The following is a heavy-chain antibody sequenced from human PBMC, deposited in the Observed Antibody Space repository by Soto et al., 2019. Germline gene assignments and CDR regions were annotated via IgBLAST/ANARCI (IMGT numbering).Heavy chain of an antibody. D-gene: IGHD3-3*01. CDR3: ATDAPYYDFWSGSKSPMDV. CDR1: GFTFSSYS. Sequence: GGSLRLSCAASGFTFSSYSMNWVRQAPGKGLEWVSSISSSSSYIYYADSVKGRFTISRDNAKNSLYLQMNSLRAEDTAVYYCATDAPYYDFWSGSKSPMDVWGRGTTVTVSS. CDR2: ISSSSSYI. J-gene: IGHJ6*03. V-gene: IGHV3-21*01.